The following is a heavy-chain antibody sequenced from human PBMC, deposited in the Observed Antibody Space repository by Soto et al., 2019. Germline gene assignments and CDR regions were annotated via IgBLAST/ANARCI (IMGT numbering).Heavy chain of an antibody. V-gene: IGHV3-74*01. J-gene: IGHJ4*02. CDR3: ARGGAMGVDH. D-gene: IGHD1-26*01. CDR1: GFTFSSYW. CDR2: IDGHSGTT. Sequence: GGSLRLSCAASGFTFSSYWMHWVRQAPGKGLVWVARIDGHSGTTNYADSVRGRFTISRDNAKNTVYLHLNTLTDEDTAVYYCARGGAMGVDHWGQGTLVTVSS.